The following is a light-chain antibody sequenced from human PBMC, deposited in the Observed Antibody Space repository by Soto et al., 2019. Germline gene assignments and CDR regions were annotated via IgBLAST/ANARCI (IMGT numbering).Light chain of an antibody. CDR3: QQYNSYSPLT. V-gene: IGKV1-5*01. CDR1: QSISSW. CDR2: DAS. Sequence: DIQMTQSPSTLSASVGDRVTITCRASQSISSWLAWYHQKPGKAPKLLIYDASSLESGVPSRFSGSGSGTEFTLTISSLQPDDFATYYCQQYNSYSPLTFGQGTKVEIK. J-gene: IGKJ1*01.